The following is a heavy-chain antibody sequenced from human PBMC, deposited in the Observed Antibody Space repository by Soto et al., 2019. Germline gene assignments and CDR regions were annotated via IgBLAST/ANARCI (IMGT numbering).Heavy chain of an antibody. CDR3: AREADFASSGYVLDY. CDR2: VTSSPSSM. V-gene: IGHV3-21*01. J-gene: IGHJ4*02. D-gene: IGHD3-22*01. Sequence: NWVSQAPGKGLEWVSSVTSSPSSMFYADSVKGRFTISRDDAKDSLFLQMNSLRADDTAVYYCAREADFASSGYVLDYWGLGTLVTVSS.